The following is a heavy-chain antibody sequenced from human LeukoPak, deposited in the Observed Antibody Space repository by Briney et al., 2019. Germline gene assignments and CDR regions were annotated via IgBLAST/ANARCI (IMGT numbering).Heavy chain of an antibody. V-gene: IGHV3-74*01. CDR1: VFTFSSDW. Sequence: PGGSLRLSCAASVFTFSSDWIHWVRQAPGKGPVWVSRTKPDGSQTGYADSVRGRFTISRDNAKSTLFLQMISLRVEDTAIYYCARESAPAGLGDWGQGTLVTVST. D-gene: IGHD2-2*01. CDR3: ARESAPAGLGD. J-gene: IGHJ4*02. CDR2: TKPDGSQT.